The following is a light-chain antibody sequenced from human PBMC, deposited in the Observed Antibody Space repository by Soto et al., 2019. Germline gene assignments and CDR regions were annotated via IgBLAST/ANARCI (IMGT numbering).Light chain of an antibody. V-gene: IGKV1-27*01. J-gene: IGKJ4*01. CDR1: QGISSY. CDR3: QKYNSAPSLT. CDR2: AAS. Sequence: DIQMTQSPSSLSASVGDRVTITCRASQGISSYLAWYQQKPGKVPKLLFYAASTLQSGVPSRFSGSGSGTDFTLTISSLQPEDVATYYCQKYNSAPSLTFGGGTKVEIK.